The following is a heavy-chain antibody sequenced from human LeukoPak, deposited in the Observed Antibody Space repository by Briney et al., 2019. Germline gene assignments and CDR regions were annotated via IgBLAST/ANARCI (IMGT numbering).Heavy chain of an antibody. D-gene: IGHD3-22*01. Sequence: TGGSLRLSCAASESTFSKFWMHWVRHAPGKGLVWVSGINRDGSTTTYADSVKGRFTISRDNSKNTLYLQMNSLRAEDTAVCYCARERNSYYYDSSGYRYWGQGTLVTVSS. CDR1: ESTFSKFW. CDR2: INRDGSTT. CDR3: ARERNSYYYDSSGYRY. J-gene: IGHJ4*02. V-gene: IGHV3-74*03.